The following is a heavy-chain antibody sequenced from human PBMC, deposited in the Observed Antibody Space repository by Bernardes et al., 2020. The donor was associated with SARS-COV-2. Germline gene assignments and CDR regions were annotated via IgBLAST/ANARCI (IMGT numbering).Heavy chain of an antibody. CDR1: GFSLSSHA. J-gene: IGHJ4*02. D-gene: IGHD3-16*01. CDR2: VGTDGNS. Sequence: GGSLRLSCAASGFSLSSHAMSWVRQAPGKGLEWVSGVGTDGNSHYTDSVRGRFSISRDDSQNILYLQMNNLRAEDTAVYFCARDLFWWSAADYWGQGTLVTVSS. CDR3: ARDLFWWSAADY. V-gene: IGHV3-23*01.